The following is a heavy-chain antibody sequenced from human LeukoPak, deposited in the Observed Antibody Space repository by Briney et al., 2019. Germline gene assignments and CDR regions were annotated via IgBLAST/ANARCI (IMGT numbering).Heavy chain of an antibody. J-gene: IGHJ4*02. CDR2: IYPGYSDT. V-gene: IGHV5-51*01. CDR1: GYSFTSYW. CDR3: ARSKDIVVVPAAYEFDY. D-gene: IGHD2-2*01. Sequence: GESLKISCKGSGYSFTSYWIGWVRQMPGKGLEWMGIIYPGYSDTRYSPSFQGPVTLSADKSISTAYLQWSSLKASDTAMYYCARSKDIVVVPAAYEFDYWGQGTLVTVSS.